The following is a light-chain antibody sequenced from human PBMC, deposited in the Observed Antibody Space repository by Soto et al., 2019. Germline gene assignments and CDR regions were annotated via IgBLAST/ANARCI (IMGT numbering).Light chain of an antibody. V-gene: IGLV2-14*01. Sequence: QSVLTQPASVSGSPGQSITISCTGTSSDVGGYNYVSWYQQYPAKVPKLMIYDVSNRPSGVSDRFSGSKSGNSASLTISGLQAEYDAEYYCYSYTSSSTYVFGTGTKVTVL. CDR1: SSDVGGYNY. CDR2: DVS. CDR3: YSYTSSSTYV. J-gene: IGLJ1*01.